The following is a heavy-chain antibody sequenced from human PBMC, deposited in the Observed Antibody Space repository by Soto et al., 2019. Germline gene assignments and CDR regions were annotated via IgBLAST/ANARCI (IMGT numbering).Heavy chain of an antibody. CDR2: ISASGGST. Sequence: GGSLRLSCAASGFSFSIYTMSWVRQTPGKGLEWVSSISASGGSTYYGDSLKGRFAISRDNSKNTLNLHIKSLGVEDSAVYYCAKDRGGFARGGEYSDFWRQGTQITVSS. D-gene: IGHD3-10*01. CDR3: AKDRGGFARGGEYSDF. V-gene: IGHV3-23*01. CDR1: GFSFSIYT. J-gene: IGHJ4*02.